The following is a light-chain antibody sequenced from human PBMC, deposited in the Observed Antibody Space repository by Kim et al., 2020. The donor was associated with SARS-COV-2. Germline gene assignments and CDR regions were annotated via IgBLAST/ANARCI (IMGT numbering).Light chain of an antibody. CDR1: SANIGRNP. J-gene: IGLJ1*01. CDR3: AAWDDSLNGYV. Sequence: GQRVTISCSGSSANIGRNPVNWYQQFPGTAPKLLIYVNYQRPSGVPDRLSGSKSGTSASLAISGLQSEDEADYYCAAWDDSLNGYVFGTGTKVTVL. CDR2: VNY. V-gene: IGLV1-44*01.